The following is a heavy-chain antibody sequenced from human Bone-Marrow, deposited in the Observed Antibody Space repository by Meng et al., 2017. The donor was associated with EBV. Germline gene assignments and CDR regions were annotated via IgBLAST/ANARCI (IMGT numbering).Heavy chain of an antibody. D-gene: IGHD3-10*01. CDR2: IYCGWTT. CDR3: AKSRSSTPGVVDY. J-gene: IGHJ4*02. CDR1: GASVSGGTYH. Sequence: GQGKGAGPGLGKASETLSLTCTGLGASVSGGTYHWSWIRQPPGKELEWICLIYCGWTTIYNPSLKSRVTILVDASKNQFSLKLSSVTTADTAVYYCAKSRSSTPGVVDYWGQGTLVTVSS. V-gene: IGHV4-61*01.